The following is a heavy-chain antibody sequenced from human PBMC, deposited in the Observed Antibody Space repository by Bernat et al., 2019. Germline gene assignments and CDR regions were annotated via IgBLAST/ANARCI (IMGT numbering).Heavy chain of an antibody. J-gene: IGHJ4*02. CDR2: ISYDGSNK. D-gene: IGHD2-15*01. CDR3: ASSIVVVVAAKEADY. V-gene: IGHV3-30-3*01. Sequence: QVQLVESGGGVVQPGRSLRLSCAASGFTFSSYAMHWVRQAPGKGLEWVAVISYDGSNKYYADSMKGRFTISRDNSKNTLYLQMNSLRAEDTAVYYCASSIVVVVAAKEADYWGQGTLVTVSS. CDR1: GFTFSSYA.